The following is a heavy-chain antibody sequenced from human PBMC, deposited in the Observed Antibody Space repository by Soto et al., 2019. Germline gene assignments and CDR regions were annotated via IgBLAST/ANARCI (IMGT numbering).Heavy chain of an antibody. CDR2: IYLGDSDT. V-gene: IGHV5-51*01. CDR1: GYSFTSYW. J-gene: IGHJ6*02. Sequence: GESLKISCKGSGYSFTSYWIGWVRQMPGKGLEWIGIIYLGDSDTRYSPSFQGQVTISADKSISTAYLQWSSLKASDTAMYYCARHPKRGENGMDVWGQGTTVTVSS. D-gene: IGHD3-16*01. CDR3: ARHPKRGENGMDV.